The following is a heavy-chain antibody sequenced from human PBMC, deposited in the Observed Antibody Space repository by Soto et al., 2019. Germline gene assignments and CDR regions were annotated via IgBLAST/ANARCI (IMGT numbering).Heavy chain of an antibody. CDR1: GFTFSSYW. Sequence: GGSLRLSCAASGFTFSSYWMSWVRQAPGKGLEWVANIKQDGSEKYYVDSVKGRFTISRDNAKNSLYLQMNSLRAEDTAVYYCARDPTAGYYYDSSGYYFDYWGQGTLVTVSS. CDR2: IKQDGSEK. D-gene: IGHD3-22*01. V-gene: IGHV3-7*01. J-gene: IGHJ4*02. CDR3: ARDPTAGYYYDSSGYYFDY.